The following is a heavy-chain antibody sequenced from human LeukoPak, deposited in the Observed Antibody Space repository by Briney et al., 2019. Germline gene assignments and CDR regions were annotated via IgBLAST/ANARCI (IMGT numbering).Heavy chain of an antibody. D-gene: IGHD6-13*01. CDR1: DGSFSGYY. CDR2: INHSGST. CDR3: ARFGEQQLVWTNWFDP. J-gene: IGHJ5*02. V-gene: IGHV4-34*01. Sequence: PSETLSLTCAVYDGSFSGYYWSWIRQPPGKGLEWIGEINHSGSTNYNPSLKSRVTISVDTSKNQFSLKLSSVTAADTAVYFCARFGEQQLVWTNWFDPWGQGTLVTVSS.